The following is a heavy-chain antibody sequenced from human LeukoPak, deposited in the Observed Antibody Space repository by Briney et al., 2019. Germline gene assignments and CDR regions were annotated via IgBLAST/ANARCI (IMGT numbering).Heavy chain of an antibody. D-gene: IGHD4-17*01. J-gene: IGHJ4*02. V-gene: IGHV3-74*01. Sequence: PGGSLRLSCAASGFTFSTYWMHWARQAPGKGLVWVSRFNSDGSSTYYADPVKGRFTISRDNAKNTLYLQMNSLRAEDTAVYYCARGRYYLDSWGQGTLVTVSS. CDR2: FNSDGSST. CDR3: ARGRYYLDS. CDR1: GFTFSTYW.